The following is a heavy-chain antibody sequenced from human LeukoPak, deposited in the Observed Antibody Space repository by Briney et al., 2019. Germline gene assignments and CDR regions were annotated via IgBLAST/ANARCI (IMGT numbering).Heavy chain of an antibody. CDR1: GFSLSTSGMR. V-gene: IGHV2-70*04. Sequence: ESGPTLVNPTQTLTLTCTFSGFSLSTSGMRVSWIRQPPGKALEWLARIDWDDDKFYSTSLKTRHTISKDTSKNQVVLTMTNMDPVDTATYYCARHMGVWGKGTTVTVSS. J-gene: IGHJ6*03. CDR2: IDWDDDK. CDR3: ARHMGV.